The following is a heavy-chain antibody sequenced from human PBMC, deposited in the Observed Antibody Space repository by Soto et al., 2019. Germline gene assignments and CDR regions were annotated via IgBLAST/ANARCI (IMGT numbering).Heavy chain of an antibody. Sequence: PGGSLRLSCITSGFTFSSYALHWVRQAPGKGLEWVAVMSYDGSNKYYADSVKGRFTISRDNSMNTLYLQMNTLRAEDTAIYYCAKVSSSWYAGFFDLWGQGTLVTVSS. CDR1: GFTFSSYA. V-gene: IGHV3-30*04. D-gene: IGHD6-13*01. J-gene: IGHJ4*02. CDR2: MSYDGSNK. CDR3: AKVSSSWYAGFFDL.